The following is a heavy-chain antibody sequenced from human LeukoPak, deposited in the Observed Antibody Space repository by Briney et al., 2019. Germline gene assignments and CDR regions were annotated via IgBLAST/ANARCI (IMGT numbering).Heavy chain of an antibody. D-gene: IGHD3-22*01. J-gene: IGHJ3*02. V-gene: IGHV4-59*11. CDR1: GVSISGHY. CDR2: VYYSGRT. CDR3: ARLLDNDSSGDPDTFDM. Sequence: SETLSLTCTVSGVSISGHYWSWLRQPPGNGLEWIGFVYYSGRTRYNPSLHSRVTISADTSKNHLSLKLTSVTAAGTAVYYCARLLDNDSSGDPDTFDMWGQGIKVTVSS.